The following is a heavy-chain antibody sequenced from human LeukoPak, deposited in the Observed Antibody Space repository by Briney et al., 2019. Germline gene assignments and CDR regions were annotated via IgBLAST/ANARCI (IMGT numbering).Heavy chain of an antibody. CDR1: GFTFSSYG. CDR3: ARDRGYSYGFDY. Sequence: GGSLRLSCAASGFTFSSYGMHWVRQAPGKGLEWVAVIWYDGSNKYYADSVKGRFTISRGNSKSTLYLQMNSLRAEDTAVYYCARDRGYSYGFDYWGQGTLVTVSS. J-gene: IGHJ4*02. V-gene: IGHV3-33*01. D-gene: IGHD5-18*01. CDR2: IWYDGSNK.